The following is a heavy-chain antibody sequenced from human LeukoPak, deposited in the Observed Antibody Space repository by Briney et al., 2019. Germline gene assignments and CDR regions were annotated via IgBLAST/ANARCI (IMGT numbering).Heavy chain of an antibody. CDR3: AKDPTPDYYDSSGSHFDY. J-gene: IGHJ4*02. Sequence: GRSLRLSCAASGFTFSSYGMHWVRQAPGKGLEWVAVISYDGSNKYYADSVKGRFTISRDNSKNTLYLQMNSLRAEDTAVYYCAKDPTPDYYDSSGSHFDYWGQGTLVTVSS. V-gene: IGHV3-30*18. CDR2: ISYDGSNK. D-gene: IGHD3-22*01. CDR1: GFTFSSYG.